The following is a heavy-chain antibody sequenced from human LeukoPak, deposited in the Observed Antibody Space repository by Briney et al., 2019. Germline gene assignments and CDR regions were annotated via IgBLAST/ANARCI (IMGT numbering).Heavy chain of an antibody. Sequence: ASVKVSCKASGYAFTSYGISWVRQAPGQGIEWMGWISAYNGNTNYAQKLQGRVTMTTDTSTSTAYMELRSLRSDDTAVYYCARGSHFDSNGYYAAFYFEYWGQGSLVTVSS. CDR2: ISAYNGNT. V-gene: IGHV1-18*01. D-gene: IGHD3-22*01. CDR1: GYAFTSYG. CDR3: ARGSHFDSNGYYAAFYFEY. J-gene: IGHJ4*02.